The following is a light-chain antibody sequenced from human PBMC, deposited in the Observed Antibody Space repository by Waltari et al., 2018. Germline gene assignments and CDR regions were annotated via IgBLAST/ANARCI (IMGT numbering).Light chain of an antibody. J-gene: IGKJ2*01. CDR3: HQYDTSPYT. Sequence: EIVLTQFPGTLYLSPGERATLSCRASQSIRNNVLACYQEKPGQAPRPLIYGASIRAPGIPDRFSGSGSGTDFTLTISRLEPEDFAVYYCHQYDTSPYTFGQGTKLDIK. CDR2: GAS. V-gene: IGKV3-20*01. CDR1: QSIRNNV.